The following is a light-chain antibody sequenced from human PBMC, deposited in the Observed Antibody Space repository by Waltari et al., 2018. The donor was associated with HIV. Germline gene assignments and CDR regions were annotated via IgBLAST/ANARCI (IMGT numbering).Light chain of an antibody. CDR2: RID. Sequence: QSGLSKRPSACGTPGQNTSSSCSGDISNNGNSCVYRYQPRPGMAPRLLIYRIDQLPSGVPDRFSGSKSDTSASLAISGLRFEDEADYHCSTWDDSLSHWVFGGGTKLTVL. V-gene: IGLV1-47*01. CDR3: STWDDSLSHWV. J-gene: IGLJ3*02. CDR1: ISNNGNSC.